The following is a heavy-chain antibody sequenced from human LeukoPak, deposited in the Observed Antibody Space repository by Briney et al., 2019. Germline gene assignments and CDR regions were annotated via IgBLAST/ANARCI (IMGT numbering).Heavy chain of an antibody. D-gene: IGHD3-22*01. CDR2: IRYDGSNK. Sequence: GGSLRLSCAASGFTFSSYGMHWVRQAPGKGLEWVALIRYDGSNKYYADSVKGRFTISRDNSKNTLYLQMNSLRAEDTAVYYCAKPGGYYDSSGYFDYWGQGTLVTVSS. CDR3: AKPGGYYDSSGYFDY. CDR1: GFTFSSYG. V-gene: IGHV3-30*02. J-gene: IGHJ4*02.